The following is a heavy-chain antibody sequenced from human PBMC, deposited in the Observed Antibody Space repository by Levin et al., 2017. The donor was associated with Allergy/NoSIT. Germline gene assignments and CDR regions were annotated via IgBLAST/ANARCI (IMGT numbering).Heavy chain of an antibody. CDR1: GYTFTGYY. CDR2: INPNSGGT. CDR3: ARDWDSSSWYPLNWFDP. Sequence: ASVKVSCKASGYTFTGYYMHWVRQAPGQGLEWMGWINPNSGGTNYAQKFQGRVTMTRDTSISTAYMELSRLRSDDTAVYYCARDWDSSSWYPLNWFDPWGQGTLVTVSS. J-gene: IGHJ5*02. V-gene: IGHV1-2*02. D-gene: IGHD6-13*01.